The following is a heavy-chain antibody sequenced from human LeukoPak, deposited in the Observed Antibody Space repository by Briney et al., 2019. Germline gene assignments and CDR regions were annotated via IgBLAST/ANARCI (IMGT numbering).Heavy chain of an antibody. V-gene: IGHV3-21*01. J-gene: IGHJ4*02. CDR3: ARVRCSGGGCFYNFDY. D-gene: IGHD2-15*01. CDR2: LSSSSTYV. CDR1: GGSISSSN. Sequence: ETLSLTCTVSGGSISSSNFYWGWVRQPPGKGLEWVSSLSSSSTYVYYADSVKGRFTISRDNAKNSLYLQMNSLRAEDTAVYYCARVRCSGGGCFYNFDYWGQGSLVTVSS.